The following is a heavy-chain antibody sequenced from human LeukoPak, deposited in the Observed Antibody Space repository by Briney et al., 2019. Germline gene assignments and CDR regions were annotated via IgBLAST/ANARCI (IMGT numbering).Heavy chain of an antibody. V-gene: IGHV4-59*01. CDR3: ARLVYYGSGSYYYFDY. Sequence: SETLSLTCTVSGDSLSNYYWSWIRQPPGKGPEWIGYIYYSGSTKYNPPLKSRVTVSVDTSKNQFSLKLSSVTAADTAVYYCARLVYYGSGSYYYFDYWGQGTLVTVSS. CDR1: GDSLSNYY. CDR2: IYYSGST. J-gene: IGHJ4*02. D-gene: IGHD3-10*01.